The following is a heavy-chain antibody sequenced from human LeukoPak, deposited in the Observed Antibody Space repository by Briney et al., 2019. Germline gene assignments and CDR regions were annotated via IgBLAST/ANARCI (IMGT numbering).Heavy chain of an antibody. CDR3: ARFSNYDFWSGYSDNWFDP. Sequence: SETLSLTCAVYGGSFSGYYWSWIRQPPGKGLEWIGEINHSGSTNYNPSLKSRVTISVDTSKNQFSLKLSSVTAADTAVYYCARFSNYDFWSGYSDNWFDPWGQGTLVTVSS. CDR1: GGSFSGYY. J-gene: IGHJ5*02. CDR2: INHSGST. D-gene: IGHD3-3*01. V-gene: IGHV4-34*01.